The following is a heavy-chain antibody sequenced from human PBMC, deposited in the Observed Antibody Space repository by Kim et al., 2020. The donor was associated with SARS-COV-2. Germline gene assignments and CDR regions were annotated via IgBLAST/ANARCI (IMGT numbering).Heavy chain of an antibody. D-gene: IGHD3-3*01. Sequence: SETLSLTCTVSGGSISSYYWSWIRQPPGKGLEWIGYIYYSGSTNYNPSLKSRVTISVDTSKNQFSLKLSSVTAADTVVYYCARAAIFGTWDYWGQGTLVTVSS. V-gene: IGHV4-59*01. J-gene: IGHJ4*02. CDR2: IYYSGST. CDR1: GGSISSYY. CDR3: ARAAIFGTWDY.